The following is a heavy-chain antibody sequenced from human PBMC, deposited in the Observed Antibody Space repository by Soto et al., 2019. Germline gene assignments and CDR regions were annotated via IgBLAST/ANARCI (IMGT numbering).Heavy chain of an antibody. J-gene: IGHJ4*02. D-gene: IGHD1-26*01. Sequence: SETLSLTCGVYGDSFSDYYWAWVRQPPGKGLERIGEINHSGNTYFAPSLKSRLSMSVDTSRNHVALHLTSVTAADTAVYYCATFSIVGTVIFNHWGQGTQVTVSS. CDR3: ATFSIVGTVIFNH. V-gene: IGHV4-34*01. CDR2: INHSGNT. CDR1: GDSFSDYY.